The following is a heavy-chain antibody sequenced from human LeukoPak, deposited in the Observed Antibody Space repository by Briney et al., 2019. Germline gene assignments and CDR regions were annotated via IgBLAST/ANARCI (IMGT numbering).Heavy chain of an antibody. CDR2: ISSSDSPI. CDR1: GFKFTSYS. V-gene: IGHV3-48*04. Sequence: GGSLRLSCAASGFKFTSYSMNWVRQAPGKGLEWISYISSSDSPIYYADSVKGRFTISRDNAKKSSDLQMTNLTAEDTAVYFCARGSRFDYWGQGAPVTVSS. CDR3: ARGSRFDY. J-gene: IGHJ4*02.